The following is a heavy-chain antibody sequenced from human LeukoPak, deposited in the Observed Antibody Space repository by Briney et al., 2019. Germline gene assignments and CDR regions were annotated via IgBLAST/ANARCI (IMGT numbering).Heavy chain of an antibody. J-gene: IGHJ4*02. CDR2: ITASATIT. CDR3: AKYISDSGAYYAFDS. D-gene: IGHD3-10*01. V-gene: IGHV3-23*01. CDR1: GFTFRNYA. Sequence: PGGSLRLSCVASGFTFRNYAMTWVRQAPGKGLGGVSSITASATITYYAASVKGRFTISRDDSKNTVSLQMDSLSAEDTALYYCAKYISDSGAYYAFDSWGQGTLVTVSS.